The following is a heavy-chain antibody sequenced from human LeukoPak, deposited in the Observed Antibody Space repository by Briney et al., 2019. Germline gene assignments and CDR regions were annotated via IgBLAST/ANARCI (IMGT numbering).Heavy chain of an antibody. CDR2: ISYDGSNT. J-gene: IGHJ4*02. Sequence: GGSLRLSCAASGFTFNSYGMHWVRQAPGKGLEWVALISYDGSNTYYADSVKGRFSISRDNSKNTVNLQMNSLRAEDTTVYYCAKVYEAYCAGDCYSFFDYWGQGILVTVSS. V-gene: IGHV3-30*18. CDR1: GFTFNSYG. CDR3: AKVYEAYCAGDCYSFFDY. D-gene: IGHD2-21*02.